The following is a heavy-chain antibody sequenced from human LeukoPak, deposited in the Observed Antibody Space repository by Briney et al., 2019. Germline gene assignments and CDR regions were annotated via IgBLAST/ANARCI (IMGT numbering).Heavy chain of an antibody. CDR1: GDSISSHY. Sequence: SETLSLTCTVSGDSISSHYWTWIRQPPGKGLEWIGYIYYSGNSNYNPSLKSRVTMSVDTSKTQFSLKLSSVTAADTAVYYCARGSGYFPDWGEGSLVTVSS. CDR2: IYYSGNS. D-gene: IGHD3-10*01. CDR3: ARGSGYFPD. J-gene: IGHJ1*01. V-gene: IGHV4-59*11.